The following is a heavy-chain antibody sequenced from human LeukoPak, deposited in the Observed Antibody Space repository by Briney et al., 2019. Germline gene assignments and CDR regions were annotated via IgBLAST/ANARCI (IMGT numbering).Heavy chain of an antibody. D-gene: IGHD5-18*01. CDR1: GFTFSTYA. Sequence: PGGSLRLSCAASGFTFSTYAMSWVRQAPGKGLEWVSAISGSGGSTYYADSVKGRFTISRDNSKNTLYLQMNSLRAEDTAVYYCAKDLGSYGLPGLFDYWGQGTLVTVSS. V-gene: IGHV3-23*01. J-gene: IGHJ4*02. CDR3: AKDLGSYGLPGLFDY. CDR2: ISGSGGST.